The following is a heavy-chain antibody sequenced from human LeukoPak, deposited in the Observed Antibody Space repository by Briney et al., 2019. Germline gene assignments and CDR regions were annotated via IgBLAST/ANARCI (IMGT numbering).Heavy chain of an antibody. Sequence: ASVKVSCKASGYTFTSYYMHWVRQAPGQGLEWMGIINPSGGSTSYAQKFQGRVTMTRDMSTSTVYMELSSLRSEDTAAYYCASNTKYPGIGYWGQGTLVTVSS. CDR1: GYTFTSYY. CDR2: INPSGGST. V-gene: IGHV1-46*01. J-gene: IGHJ4*02. D-gene: IGHD2-15*01. CDR3: ASNTKYPGIGY.